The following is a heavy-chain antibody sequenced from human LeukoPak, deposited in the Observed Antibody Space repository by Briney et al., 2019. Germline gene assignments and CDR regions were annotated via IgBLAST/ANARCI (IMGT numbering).Heavy chain of an antibody. CDR1: GYTFTGYY. J-gene: IGHJ4*02. D-gene: IGHD2-2*01. CDR3: ARDRDTYCSSTSCYPFDY. V-gene: IGHV1-2*02. CDR2: INPNSGGT. Sequence: GASVKVSCKASGYTFTGYYMHWVRQAPGQGLEWMGWINPNSGGTNYAQKFQGRVTMTRDTSISTAYMELSRLRSDDTAVYYCARDRDTYCSSTSCYPFDYWGQGTLVTVSS.